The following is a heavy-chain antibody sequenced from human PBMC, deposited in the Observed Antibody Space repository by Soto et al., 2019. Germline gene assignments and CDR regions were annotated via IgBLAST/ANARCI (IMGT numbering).Heavy chain of an antibody. V-gene: IGHV3-48*03. CDR1: GFTFSSYE. CDR2: ISSSGSTI. CDR3: ASVDTAMAPYYYDGMDV. J-gene: IGHJ6*02. D-gene: IGHD5-18*01. Sequence: EVQLVESGGGLVQPGGCLRLSCAASGFTFSSYEMNWVRQAPGKGLEWGSYISSSGSTIYYADSVKGRYTISRDNAKNSLYLHMNSLRAEDTAVYYCASVDTAMAPYYYDGMDVWGQGTTVTVSS.